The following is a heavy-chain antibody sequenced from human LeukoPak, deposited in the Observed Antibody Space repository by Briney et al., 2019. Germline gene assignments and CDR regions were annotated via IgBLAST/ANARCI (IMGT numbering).Heavy chain of an antibody. CDR1: GGSISSSSYY. CDR2: IYYSGST. Sequence: PSETLSLTCTVSGGSISSSSYYWGWIRQPPGKGLEWIGSIYYSGSTYYNPSLKSRVTISVDTSKNQFSLKLSSVTAADTAVYYCARRGYDILTGYGYYFGYWGQGTLVTVSS. J-gene: IGHJ4*02. D-gene: IGHD3-9*01. CDR3: ARRGYDILTGYGYYFGY. V-gene: IGHV4-39*01.